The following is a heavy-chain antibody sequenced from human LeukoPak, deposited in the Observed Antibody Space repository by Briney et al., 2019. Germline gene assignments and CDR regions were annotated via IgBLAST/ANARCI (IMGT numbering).Heavy chain of an antibody. D-gene: IGHD6-19*01. J-gene: IGHJ4*02. CDR2: ISSNGGST. CDR3: ARTSGSSGWYRDSYDY. V-gene: IGHV3-64*01. Sequence: GGSLRLSCAASGFTFSSYAMHWVRQAPGKGLECVSAISSNGGSTYYANSVKGRFTISRDNSKNTLYLQMGSLRAEDMAVYYCARTSGSSGWYRDSYDYWGQGTLVTVSS. CDR1: GFTFSSYA.